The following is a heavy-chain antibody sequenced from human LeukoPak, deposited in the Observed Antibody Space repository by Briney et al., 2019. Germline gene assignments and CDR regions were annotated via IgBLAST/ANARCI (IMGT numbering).Heavy chain of an antibody. V-gene: IGHV3-66*01. Sequence: GGSLRLSCAASGFTVSSNYMSWVRQAPGKGLERVSVIYSGGSTYYADSVKGRFTISRDNSKNTLYLQMNSLRAEDTAVYYCARVTAAGTSFWFDPWGQGTLVTVSS. D-gene: IGHD6-13*01. CDR2: IYSGGST. CDR3: ARVTAAGTSFWFDP. J-gene: IGHJ5*02. CDR1: GFTVSSNY.